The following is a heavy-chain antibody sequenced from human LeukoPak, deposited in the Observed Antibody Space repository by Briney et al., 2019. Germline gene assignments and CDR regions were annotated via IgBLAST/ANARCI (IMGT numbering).Heavy chain of an antibody. J-gene: IGHJ4*02. CDR2: IYYSGST. D-gene: IGHD6-13*01. CDR3: ARLPGGSWYSFFDY. V-gene: IGHV4-39*01. CDR1: GGSTSSTSYY. Sequence: PSETLSLTCTVSGGSTSSTSYYWGWIRQPPGKDLEWIGSIYYSGSTYYNPSLKSRVTISVDTSKIQFSLKLSSVTAADTAVYYSARLPGGSWYSFFDYWGQGTLVTVSS.